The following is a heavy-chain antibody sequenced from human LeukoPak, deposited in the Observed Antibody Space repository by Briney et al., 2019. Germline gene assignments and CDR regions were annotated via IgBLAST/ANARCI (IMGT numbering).Heavy chain of an antibody. J-gene: IGHJ6*02. V-gene: IGHV3-74*01. CDR3: TRDHGLDV. CDR2: INSDGSAT. Sequence: GGSLRLSCAATEFTVSRSYMTWVRQAPGKGLMWVSQINSDGSATSCADPVKGRCTISRDNAKNMLYLEMNSLRVEDTAVYFCTRDHGLDVWGQGTTVTVSS. CDR1: EFTVSRSY.